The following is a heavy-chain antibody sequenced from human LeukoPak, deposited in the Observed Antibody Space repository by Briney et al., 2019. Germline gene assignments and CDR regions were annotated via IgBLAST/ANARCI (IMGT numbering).Heavy chain of an antibody. CDR3: ARDQARYYYDSSGYADY. CDR1: GGTFSSYA. Sequence: GASVKVSCKASGGTFSSYAISWVRQAPGQGLEWMGGIIPIFGTANYAQKLQGRVTMTTDTSTSTAYMELRSLRSDDTAVYYCARDQARYYYDSSGYADYWGQGNLVTVSS. V-gene: IGHV1-69*05. CDR2: IIPIFGTA. J-gene: IGHJ4*02. D-gene: IGHD3-22*01.